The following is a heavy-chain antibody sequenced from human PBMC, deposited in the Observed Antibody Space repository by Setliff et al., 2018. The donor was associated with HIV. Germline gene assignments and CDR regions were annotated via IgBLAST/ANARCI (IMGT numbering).Heavy chain of an antibody. CDR2: IIPIFGTA. Sequence: GASVKVSCKASGGTFSSYAISWVRQAPGQGLEWMGGIIPIFGTANYAQKFQGRVTITADESTSTAYMELSSLRSEDTAVYYCARDLGYCSSTSCYGSDYYMDVWGKGTTVTVSS. J-gene: IGHJ6*03. CDR1: GGTFSSYA. CDR3: ARDLGYCSSTSCYGSDYYMDV. V-gene: IGHV1-69*13. D-gene: IGHD2-2*01.